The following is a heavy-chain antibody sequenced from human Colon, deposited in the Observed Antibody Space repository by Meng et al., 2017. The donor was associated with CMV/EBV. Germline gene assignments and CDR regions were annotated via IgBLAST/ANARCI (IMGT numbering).Heavy chain of an antibody. CDR1: GFTFSSYW. J-gene: IGHJ4*02. CDR2: ISYSSSFI. CDR3: ARGVDLDF. Sequence: GGSLRLSCEASGFTFSSYWMSWVRQAPGKGLEWVSSISYSSSFIYYVDSLKGRFTISRDNAKNSLFLQMNNLRAEDTGVYYCARGVDLDFWGQGTLVTVSS. V-gene: IGHV3-21*01. D-gene: IGHD2-21*01.